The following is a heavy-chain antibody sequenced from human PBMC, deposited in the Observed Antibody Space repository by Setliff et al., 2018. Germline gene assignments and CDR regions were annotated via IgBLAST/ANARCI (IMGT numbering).Heavy chain of an antibody. Sequence: SETLSLTCDVSGHSISSGYCWGWIRQPLGKGLEWIGSICHSGSTHYNPSLKSRVTISVDTSKNEFSLKVSSVTAADTAVYYCARQAHDLKGGTTLFYWFDPWGQGTLVTVSS. CDR3: ARQAHDLKGGTTLFYWFDP. J-gene: IGHJ5*02. CDR1: GHSISSGYC. D-gene: IGHD1-26*01. CDR2: ICHSGST. V-gene: IGHV4-38-2*01.